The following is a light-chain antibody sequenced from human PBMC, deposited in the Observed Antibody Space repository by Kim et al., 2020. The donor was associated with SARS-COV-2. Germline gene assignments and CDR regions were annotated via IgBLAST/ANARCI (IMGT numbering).Light chain of an antibody. V-gene: IGLV3-1*01. CDR3: QAWDSSTVV. Sequence: VSPGQTASITCSGDKLGYKYACWYQQKPGPSPVLVIYQDSKRPSGIPERFSGSNSGNTATLTISGTQAMDEADYYCQAWDSSTVVFGGGTQLTVL. CDR2: QDS. CDR1: KLGYKY. J-gene: IGLJ2*01.